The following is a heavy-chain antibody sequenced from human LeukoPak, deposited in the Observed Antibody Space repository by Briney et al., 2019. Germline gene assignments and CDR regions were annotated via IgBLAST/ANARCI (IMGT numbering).Heavy chain of an antibody. CDR3: AKDLHTSGWLHDFDY. V-gene: IGHV3-30*18. CDR1: GFTFRSYG. J-gene: IGHJ4*02. D-gene: IGHD6-19*01. Sequence: PGGSLRLSCAAPGFTFRSYGMHWVRQAPGKGLEWVAVMSYDGSNKYYADSVKGRFTISRDNSKNTLYLQMNSLRAEDTAVYYCAKDLHTSGWLHDFDYWGQGTLVTVSS. CDR2: MSYDGSNK.